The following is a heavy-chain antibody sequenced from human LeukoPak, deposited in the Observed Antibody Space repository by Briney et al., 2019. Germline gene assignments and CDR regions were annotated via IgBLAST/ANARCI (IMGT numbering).Heavy chain of an antibody. V-gene: IGHV4-59*11. CDR2: IFSTGNT. CDR1: GGSINSHY. J-gene: IGHJ4*02. CDR3: ASRPADTTWYGVFDY. D-gene: IGHD3-10*01. Sequence: KASETLSLTCSVSGGSINSHYWSWIRQPPGKRLEWIGYIFSTGNTNYNPSLASRVTMSVDTSRAQFFPRLSPVTAADTAIYYCASRPADTTWYGVFDYWSQGTLVTVSS.